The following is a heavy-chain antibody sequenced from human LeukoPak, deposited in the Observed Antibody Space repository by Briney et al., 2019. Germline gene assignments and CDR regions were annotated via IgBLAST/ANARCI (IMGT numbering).Heavy chain of an antibody. V-gene: IGHV4-59*08. CDR1: GGSTSSDH. J-gene: IGHJ4*02. CDR2: ISYRGST. Sequence: SETLSLTCTVSGGSTSSDHWSWIRQPPEKGLEWIGCISYRGSTNYNPSLKSRVTISIDTSKKHFSLKLTSVTAADTGVYYCARGRGLGVITPYSDSWGQRTLVTVSS. CDR3: ARGRGLGVITPYSDS. D-gene: IGHD3-16*02.